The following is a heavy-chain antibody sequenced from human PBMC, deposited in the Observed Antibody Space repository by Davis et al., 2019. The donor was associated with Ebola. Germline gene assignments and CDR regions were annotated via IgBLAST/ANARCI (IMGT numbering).Heavy chain of an antibody. D-gene: IGHD6-19*01. J-gene: IGHJ6*02. CDR1: GYTFTTYG. V-gene: IGHV1-18*04. CDR2: ISAYNGHA. Sequence: AASVKVSCKASGYTFTTYGITWVRQAPGQGLEWVGWISAYNGHANYEQKLHGRVTMTTDTSTSTAYMELRSLRSDDTAVYYCARDQGIAVAGTRDYYGMDVWGQGTTVTVSS. CDR3: ARDQGIAVAGTRDYYGMDV.